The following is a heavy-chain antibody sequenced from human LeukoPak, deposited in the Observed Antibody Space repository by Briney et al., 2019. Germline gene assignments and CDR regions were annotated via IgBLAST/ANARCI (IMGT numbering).Heavy chain of an antibody. CDR3: AREYYYDSSGYYNY. V-gene: IGHV3-21*01. CDR1: GFTFSSYS. CDR2: ISSSRTFI. J-gene: IGHJ4*02. D-gene: IGHD3-22*01. Sequence: GGSLRLSCAASGFTFSSYSMNWVRQAPGKGLEWVSSISSSRTFIYYADSVKGRFTISRDNAKNSLYLQMNSLGAEDTAVYYCAREYYYDSSGYYNYWGQGTLVTVSS.